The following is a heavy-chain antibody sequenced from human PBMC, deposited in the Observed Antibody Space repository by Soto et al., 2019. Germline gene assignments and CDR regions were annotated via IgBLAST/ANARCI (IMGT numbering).Heavy chain of an antibody. CDR2: ITSDGSST. V-gene: IGHV3-74*01. Sequence: EVQLVESGGCLVQPGGSLRLSCAASGFTFSNYWMHWVRQAPGKGMVWVSRITSDGSSTTYADSVRGRFTISRDNAKNTLYLQINGLRADDTAVYYCAREMSSGCPHDTFDIWGQGTMVSVSS. D-gene: IGHD6-19*01. CDR1: GFTFSNYW. CDR3: AREMSSGCPHDTFDI. J-gene: IGHJ3*02.